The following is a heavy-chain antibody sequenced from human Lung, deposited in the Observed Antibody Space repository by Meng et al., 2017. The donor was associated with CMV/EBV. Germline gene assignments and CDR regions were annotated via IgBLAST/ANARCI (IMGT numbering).Heavy chain of an antibody. CDR1: GGSIGSGGYY. V-gene: IGHV4-31*03. D-gene: IGHD5-24*01. CDR2: IYYTGST. J-gene: IGHJ4*02. CDR3: AREAGRDGYATPKFDY. Sequence: QVPLQEAGPGVVKPSQTLSLTCTVSGGSIGSGGYYWSWIRQHPGKGLEWIGYIYYTGSTFYNPSLKSRVTISVDTSKNQFSLKLIPATAADTAVYYCAREAGRDGYATPKFDYWGQGTLVTVSS.